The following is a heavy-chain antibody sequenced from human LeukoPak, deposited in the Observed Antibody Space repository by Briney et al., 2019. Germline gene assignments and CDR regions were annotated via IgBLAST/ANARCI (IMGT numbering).Heavy chain of an antibody. J-gene: IGHJ3*02. CDR1: GYSFTSCW. CDR2: IYPGDSDT. CDR3: ARRGDSGYDLLHDAFDI. D-gene: IGHD5-12*01. Sequence: GESLKISCEASGYSFTSCWIGWVRQMPGKGLEWMGIIYPGDSDTRYSPSFQGQVTISADKSISTAYLQWSSPKASDTAMYYCARRGDSGYDLLHDAFDIWGQGTMVTVSS. V-gene: IGHV5-51*01.